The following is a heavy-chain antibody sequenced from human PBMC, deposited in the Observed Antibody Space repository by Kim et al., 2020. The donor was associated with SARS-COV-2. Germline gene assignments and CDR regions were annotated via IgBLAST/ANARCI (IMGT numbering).Heavy chain of an antibody. J-gene: IGHJ3*02. D-gene: IGHD6-13*01. CDR3: ARVKQQPTHSHYPDAFDI. V-gene: IGHV3-21*01. Sequence: GGSLRLSCAASGFTFSSYSMNWVRQAPGKGLEWVSSISSSSSYIYYADSVKGRFTISRDNAKNSLYLQMNSLRAEDTAVYYCARVKQQPTHSHYPDAFDIWGQGTMVTVSS. CDR1: GFTFSSYS. CDR2: ISSSSSYI.